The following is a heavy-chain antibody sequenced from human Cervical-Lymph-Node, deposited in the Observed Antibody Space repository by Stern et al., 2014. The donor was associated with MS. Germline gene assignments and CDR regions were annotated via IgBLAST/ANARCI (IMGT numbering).Heavy chain of an antibody. Sequence: VPLVQSGAEVKKPGASVKVSCTVSGATLSAISMHWVRQAPGKGLEWMGGFESQHGEALYAQKFQGRVTMAEDRSTDTAYMELSSLRSEDTAMYYCATHRGRVTYYYGMDVWGQGTTVTVSS. D-gene: IGHD2-21*02. V-gene: IGHV1-24*01. J-gene: IGHJ6*02. CDR2: FESQHGEA. CDR3: ATHRGRVTYYYGMDV. CDR1: GATLSAIS.